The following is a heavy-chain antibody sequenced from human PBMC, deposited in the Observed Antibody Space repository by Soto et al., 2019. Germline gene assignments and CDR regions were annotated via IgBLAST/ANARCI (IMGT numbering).Heavy chain of an antibody. CDR2: ISGRGGVT. Sequence: EVQLLESGGGFVQPGGSLRLTCVGSGFTFRNQDMRWVRQAPGKGLEWVSGISGRGGVTYYADSVKGRFTSSRDNSKNTLYLQMNNLRANDSAVYYCAKDRQFRSYYESAGHYNDWGQGTLVTVSS. D-gene: IGHD3-22*01. V-gene: IGHV3-23*01. CDR1: GFTFRNQD. J-gene: IGHJ4*02. CDR3: AKDRQFRSYYESAGHYND.